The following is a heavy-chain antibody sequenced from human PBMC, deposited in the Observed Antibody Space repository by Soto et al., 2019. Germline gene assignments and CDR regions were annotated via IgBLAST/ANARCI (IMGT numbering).Heavy chain of an antibody. D-gene: IGHD1-26*01. V-gene: IGHV3-74*01. J-gene: IGHJ4*02. CDR1: GFAFSRFP. CDR3: ATMAGTYPY. CDR2: IDPDGSDT. Sequence: GGSLRLSCAASGFAFSRFPMHWVRQAPGKGLVWVSRIDPDGSDTTYADSVKGRFTISRDNTKNIVYLQMSSLRAEDTALYYCATMAGTYPYWGQGTLVTVSS.